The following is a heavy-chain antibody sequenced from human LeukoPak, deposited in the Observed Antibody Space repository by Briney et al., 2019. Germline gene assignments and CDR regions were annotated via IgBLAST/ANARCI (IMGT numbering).Heavy chain of an antibody. CDR3: ARGGHRRFHYDNGAYRLDN. Sequence: GASVKVSCKTSGYSFTNYGISWVRQAPGQGLEWMGWISAYNGNPIYAQKLQGRVTMSTDTSTSTVYMELRSLRSDDTAVYYCARGGHRRFHYDNGAYRLDNWGQGTLVTVSS. J-gene: IGHJ4*02. CDR1: GYSFTNYG. CDR2: ISAYNGNP. V-gene: IGHV1-18*01. D-gene: IGHD3-22*01.